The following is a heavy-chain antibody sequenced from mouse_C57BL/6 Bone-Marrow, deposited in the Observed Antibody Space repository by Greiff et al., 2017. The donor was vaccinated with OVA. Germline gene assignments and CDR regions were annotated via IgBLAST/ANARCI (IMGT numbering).Heavy chain of an antibody. V-gene: IGHV14-4*01. CDR2: LDPENGDT. Sequence: VQLQQSGAELVRPGASVKLSRTASGFNIKDDYMHWVKQRPEQGLEWIGWLDPENGDTEYASKFQGKATITADTSSNTAYLQLSSLTSEDTAVYYCTTFYDGSYYYAMDYWGQGTSVTVSS. D-gene: IGHD2-3*01. CDR1: GFNIKDDY. CDR3: TTFYDGSYYYAMDY. J-gene: IGHJ4*01.